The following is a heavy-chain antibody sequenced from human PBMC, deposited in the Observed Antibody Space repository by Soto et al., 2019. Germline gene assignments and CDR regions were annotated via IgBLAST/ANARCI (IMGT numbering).Heavy chain of an antibody. V-gene: IGHV4-31*03. J-gene: IGHJ4*02. CDR3: ARDHLMGYYYDSSGFDY. CDR2: IYYSGST. CDR1: GGSISSGGYY. D-gene: IGHD3-22*01. Sequence: SETLSLTCTVSGGSISSGGYYWSWIRQHPGKGLEWIGYIYYSGSTYYNPSLKSRVTISVDTSKNQFSLKLGSVTAADTAVYYCARDHLMGYYYDSSGFDYWGQGTLVTVSS.